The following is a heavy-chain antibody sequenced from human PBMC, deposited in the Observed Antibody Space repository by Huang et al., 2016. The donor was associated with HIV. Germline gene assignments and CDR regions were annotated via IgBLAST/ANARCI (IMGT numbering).Heavy chain of an antibody. D-gene: IGHD2-2*03. CDR1: GYIFTTYS. CDR3: ARAARGDGYHGAFDV. J-gene: IGHJ3*01. CDR2: INPGDGRI. V-gene: IGHV1-3*01. Sequence: QVQLVQSGAEFKKPGASLKVSCAASGYIFTTYSIHWFRRVPGQSLQWLGWINPGDGRIPVLQSFNGRVMLSRDMSAATVYMQLSGRTPDDAATYYCARAARGDGYHGAFDVWGQGTVVTVS.